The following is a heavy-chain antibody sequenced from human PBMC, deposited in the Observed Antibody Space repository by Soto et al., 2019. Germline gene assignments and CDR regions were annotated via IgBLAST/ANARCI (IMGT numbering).Heavy chain of an antibody. CDR3: ARGGSVSSDY. J-gene: IGHJ4*02. V-gene: IGHV4-39*01. D-gene: IGHD3-16*01. CDR1: GGSISSSSYY. Sequence: QLQLQESGPGLVKPSETLSLTCTVSGGSISSSSYYWGWIRQPPGKGLEWIGSIYYSGSTYYNPSPRSRVTISGDVSKNHSSLKLSSVTAADTAVYYCARGGSVSSDYWGQGTLVTVSS. CDR2: IYYSGST.